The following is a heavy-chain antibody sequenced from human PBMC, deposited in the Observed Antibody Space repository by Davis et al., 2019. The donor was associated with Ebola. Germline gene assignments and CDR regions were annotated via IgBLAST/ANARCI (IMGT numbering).Heavy chain of an antibody. CDR2: ISAYNGNT. Sequence: ASVKVSCKASGYTFTSYGISWVRQAPGQGLEWMGWISAYNGNTNYAQKLQGRVTMTTDTSTSTAYMELRSLRSDDTAVYYCARVGSLAGSSWYGNWFDPWGQGTLVTVSS. CDR3: ARVGSLAGSSWYGNWFDP. CDR1: GYTFTSYG. D-gene: IGHD6-13*01. J-gene: IGHJ5*02. V-gene: IGHV1-18*01.